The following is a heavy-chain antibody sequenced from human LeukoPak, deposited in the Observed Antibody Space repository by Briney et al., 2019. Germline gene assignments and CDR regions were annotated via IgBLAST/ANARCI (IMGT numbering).Heavy chain of an antibody. Sequence: SETLSLTCTVSGYSISSGYYWGWIRQPPGKGLEWIGSIYHSGSAYYNPSLKSRVTISVDTSKNQFSLKLSSVTAADTAVYYCARVPRDDSSGYHRIDYWGQGTLVTVSS. CDR3: ARVPRDDSSGYHRIDY. D-gene: IGHD3-22*01. J-gene: IGHJ4*02. V-gene: IGHV4-38-2*02. CDR1: GYSISSGYY. CDR2: IYHSGSA.